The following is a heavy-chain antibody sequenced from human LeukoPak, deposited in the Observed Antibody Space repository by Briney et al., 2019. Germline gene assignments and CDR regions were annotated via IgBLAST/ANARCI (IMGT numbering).Heavy chain of an antibody. Sequence: TPSETLSLTCTVSGYSISSSYYWGWIRQPPGKGLEWIGSIYYSGSTYYNPSLKSRVTISVDTSKNQFSLKLSSVTAADTAVYYCARLPARPRAFDIWGQGTMVTVSS. CDR2: IYYSGST. V-gene: IGHV4-39*01. J-gene: IGHJ3*02. D-gene: IGHD6-6*01. CDR3: ARLPARPRAFDI. CDR1: GYSISSSYY.